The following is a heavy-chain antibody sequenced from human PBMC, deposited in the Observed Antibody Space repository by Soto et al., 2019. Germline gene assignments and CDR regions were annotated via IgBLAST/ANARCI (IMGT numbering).Heavy chain of an antibody. V-gene: IGHV4-31*03. CDR1: GGSIDTGGFY. Sequence: QVQLQESGPGLVKPSQTLTLTCSVSGGSIDTGGFYWSWDLQLPGKGLQWIGYIYYTGAAYYNPDLKSRVVISLDTSANQFSLSLTSLTAADTAVYYCASGTFNDISFDSWGQGRLVTVSS. D-gene: IGHD2-21*01. J-gene: IGHJ4*02. CDR2: IYYTGAA. CDR3: ASGTFNDISFDS.